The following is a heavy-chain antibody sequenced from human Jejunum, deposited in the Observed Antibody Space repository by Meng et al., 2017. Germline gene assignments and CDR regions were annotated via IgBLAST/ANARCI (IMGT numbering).Heavy chain of an antibody. D-gene: IGHD1-26*01. V-gene: IGHV6-1*01. J-gene: IGHJ4*02. Sequence: SCDISGDSVSSNSAAWNWIRQSPSRGLEWLGRTYYRSKWSTDYAVSMKSRITINPDTSKNQFSLQLNSVTPEDTAVYYCASWRYDYWGQGTLVTVSS. CDR2: TYYRSKWST. CDR1: GDSVSSNSAA. CDR3: ASWRYDY.